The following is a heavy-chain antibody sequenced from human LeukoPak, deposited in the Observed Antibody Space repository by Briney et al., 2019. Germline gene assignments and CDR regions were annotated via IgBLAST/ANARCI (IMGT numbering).Heavy chain of an antibody. V-gene: IGHV3-23*01. CDR1: GFTFSTSA. Sequence: GGSLRLSCAASGFTFSTSAMSWARQAPGKGLEWVSAISSSGGSTYYADSVRGRFTISRDNSKNTLFLLMNSLRAEDTAVYSCAKDLPPGTVGFGYWGQGTLVTVSS. CDR3: AKDLPPGTVGFGY. J-gene: IGHJ4*02. D-gene: IGHD1-7*01. CDR2: ISSSGGST.